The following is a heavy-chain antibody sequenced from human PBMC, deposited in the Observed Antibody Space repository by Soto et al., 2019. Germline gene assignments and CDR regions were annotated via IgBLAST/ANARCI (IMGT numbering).Heavy chain of an antibody. V-gene: IGHV4-34*01. Sequence: QVQLQQWGAGLLKPSETLSLTCAVYGGSFSGYYWSWIRQPPGKGLEWIGEINHSGSTNYNPSLRSRVTMSVDTSKTQFSRKLSSVTAADTAVYYCARVGGYSFDYWGQGTLVTVSS. CDR1: GGSFSGYY. D-gene: IGHD1-26*01. CDR3: ARVGGYSFDY. CDR2: INHSGST. J-gene: IGHJ4*02.